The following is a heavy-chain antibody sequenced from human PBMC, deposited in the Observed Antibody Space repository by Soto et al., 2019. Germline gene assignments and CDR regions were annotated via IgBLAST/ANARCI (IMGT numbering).Heavy chain of an antibody. CDR3: AKDHYVSAIYGMDV. J-gene: IGHJ6*02. V-gene: IGHV3-9*01. CDR2: ITWNRGTI. Sequence: DVQLVESGGGLVQPGRSLRLSCAASGFTFDDYAMHWVRQTPGKGLEWVSGITWNRGTIGYADSVQGQFTISRDNGKNSMYLQMNSLRPEDTALYYLAKDHYVSAIYGMDVWGQGTTVTVSS. D-gene: IGHD3-10*01. CDR1: GFTFDDYA.